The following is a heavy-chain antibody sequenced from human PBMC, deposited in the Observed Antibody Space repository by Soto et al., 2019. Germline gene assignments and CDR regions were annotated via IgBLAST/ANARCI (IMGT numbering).Heavy chain of an antibody. D-gene: IGHD2-2*01. CDR3: ARERIEDIVVVPAALRVDDWFDP. J-gene: IGHJ5*02. V-gene: IGHV1-69*13. Sequence: SVKVSCKASGGTFSMYAISVVGQSGLRGRDGMGGIIPIFGTANYAQRFQGRVTITADESTSTAYMELSSLRSEDTAVYYCARERIEDIVVVPAALRVDDWFDPWGQGTLVTVSS. CDR1: GGTFSMYA. CDR2: IIPIFGTA.